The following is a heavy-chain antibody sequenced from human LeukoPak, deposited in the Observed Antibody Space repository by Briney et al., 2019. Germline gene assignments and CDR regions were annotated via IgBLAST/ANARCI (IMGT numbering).Heavy chain of an antibody. CDR1: GFTVSSNY. J-gene: IGHJ5*02. D-gene: IGHD3-16*01. CDR3: ARATDYVWGSPNH. V-gene: IGHV3-53*01. Sequence: GGSLRLSCAASGFTVSSNYMSWVRQAPGKGLEWVSVIYSGGSTYYADSVKGRFTISRDNSKNTLYLQMNSLRAEDTAVYYCARATDYVWGSPNHWGQGTLVTVSS. CDR2: IYSGGST.